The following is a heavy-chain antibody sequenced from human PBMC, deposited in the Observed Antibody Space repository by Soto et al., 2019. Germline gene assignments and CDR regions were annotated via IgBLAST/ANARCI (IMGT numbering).Heavy chain of an antibody. J-gene: IGHJ6*02. CDR1: GGSFSGYY. V-gene: IGHV4-34*01. CDR3: ARVGSGGSHYGMDV. CDR2: INHSGST. D-gene: IGHD2-15*01. Sequence: QVQLQQWGAGLLKPSETLSLTCAVYGGSFSGYYWSWIRQPPGKGLEWIGEINHSGSTNYNPSLKSRVTISVDTSKNQFSLKLSSVTAADTAVYYCARVGSGGSHYGMDVWGQGTTVTVSS.